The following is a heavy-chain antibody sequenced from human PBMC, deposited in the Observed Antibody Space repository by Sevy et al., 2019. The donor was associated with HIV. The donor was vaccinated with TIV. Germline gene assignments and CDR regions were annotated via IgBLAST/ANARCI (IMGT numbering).Heavy chain of an antibody. Sequence: GGSLRLSCAASGFTFSSYGMHWVRQAPGKGLEWVAFIRYDGSNKYYADSVKGRFTISRDNSKNTLYLQMNSLRAEDTAVYYCAKEATVTTKAYYFDYWGQGTLVTVSS. J-gene: IGHJ4*02. CDR2: IRYDGSNK. V-gene: IGHV3-30*02. CDR1: GFTFSSYG. D-gene: IGHD4-4*01. CDR3: AKEATVTTKAYYFDY.